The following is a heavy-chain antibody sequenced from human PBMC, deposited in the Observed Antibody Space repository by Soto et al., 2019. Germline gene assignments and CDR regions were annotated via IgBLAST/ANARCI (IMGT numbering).Heavy chain of an antibody. Sequence: GESLKISCKGSGYSFTSYWISWVRQVPGKGLEWMGRIDPSDSYTNYSPSFQGHVTISADKSISTAYLQWSSLKASDTAMYYCARRCSGGSCYRQSAFDIWGQGTMVTVSS. V-gene: IGHV5-10-1*01. CDR3: ARRCSGGSCYRQSAFDI. CDR2: IDPSDSYT. D-gene: IGHD2-15*01. CDR1: GYSFTSYW. J-gene: IGHJ3*02.